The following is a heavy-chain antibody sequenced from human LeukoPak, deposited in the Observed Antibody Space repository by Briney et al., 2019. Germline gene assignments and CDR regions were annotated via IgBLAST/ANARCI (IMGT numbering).Heavy chain of an antibody. CDR2: INSDGSST. CDR3: ARDRLGAAAIDY. J-gene: IGHJ4*02. Sequence: GESLKISCEASGFTFSSYWMHWVRQAPGKGLVWVSRINSDGSSTSYADSVKGRFTISRDNAKNTLYLQMNSLRAEDTAVYYCARDRLGAAAIDYWGQGTLVTVSS. V-gene: IGHV3-74*01. D-gene: IGHD6-13*01. CDR1: GFTFSSYW.